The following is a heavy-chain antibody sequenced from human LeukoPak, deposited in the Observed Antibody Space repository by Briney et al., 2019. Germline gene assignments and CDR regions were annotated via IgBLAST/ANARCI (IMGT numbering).Heavy chain of an antibody. D-gene: IGHD2-15*01. Sequence: GRSLRLSCAASGFTFSSYGMHWVRQAPGKGLEWVAVISYDGSNKYYADSVKGRFTISRDNSKNTLYLQMNSLKTEDTAVYYCTTDPMVDVVVVAATDYWGQGTLVTVSS. V-gene: IGHV3-30*03. CDR2: ISYDGSNK. CDR1: GFTFSSYG. CDR3: TTDPMVDVVVVAATDY. J-gene: IGHJ4*02.